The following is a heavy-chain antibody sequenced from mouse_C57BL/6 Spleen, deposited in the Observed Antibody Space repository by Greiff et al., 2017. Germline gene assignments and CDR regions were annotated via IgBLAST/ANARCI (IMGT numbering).Heavy chain of an antibody. V-gene: IGHV14-3*01. D-gene: IGHD2-2*01. CDR2: IDPANGNT. J-gene: IGHJ4*01. CDR1: GFNFKNSY. CDR3: AREGYGFYYAMGY. Sequence: DVKLQESVAELVRPGASVKLSCTASGFNFKNSYMHWVKQRPEQGLEWIGRIDPANGNTKYAPKFQGKATITADTSSNTAYLQLSSLSSEDTAIYYCAREGYGFYYAMGYWGQGASVTVSS.